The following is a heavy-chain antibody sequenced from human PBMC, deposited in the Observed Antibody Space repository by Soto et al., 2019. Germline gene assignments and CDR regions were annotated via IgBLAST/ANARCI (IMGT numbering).Heavy chain of an antibody. V-gene: IGHV3-21*01. D-gene: IGHD3-3*01. CDR3: ARGPADVGLFGSGYYQSVTYYYMDV. Sequence: GGSLRLSCAASGFTFSSYSMNWVRQAPGKGLEWFSSISSSSSYIYYADSVKGRFTISRDNAKNSLYLQMNSLRAEDTAVYYCARGPADVGLFGSGYYQSVTYYYMDVWGKGTTVTVSS. CDR1: GFTFSSYS. CDR2: ISSSSSYI. J-gene: IGHJ6*03.